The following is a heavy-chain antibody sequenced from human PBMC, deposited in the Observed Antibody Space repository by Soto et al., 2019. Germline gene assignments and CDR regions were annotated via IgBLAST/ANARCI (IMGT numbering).Heavy chain of an antibody. CDR2: IYYSGST. J-gene: IGHJ4*02. D-gene: IGHD3-9*01. CDR1: GGSISSSSYY. V-gene: IGHV4-39*01. CDR3: ARNGLFSYDILTGPIDY. Sequence: SETLSLTCTVSGGSISSSSYYWGWIRQPPGKGLEWIGSIYYSGSTYYNPSLKSRVTISVDTSKNQFSLKLSSVTAADTAVYYCARNGLFSYDILTGPIDYWGQGTLVTVSS.